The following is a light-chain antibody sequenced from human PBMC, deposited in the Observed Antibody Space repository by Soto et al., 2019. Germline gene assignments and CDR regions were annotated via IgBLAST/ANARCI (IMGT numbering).Light chain of an antibody. Sequence: DVVMTQSPLSLPVTLGQPASISCRSSQSLVYSDGNTYLNWFQQSPGQSPRRLIYKVSNRDSGVPDRFSGSGSGTDFTLKISRVEAEDVGVYYCMQGVHWPITFGQGTRLEIK. CDR3: MQGVHWPIT. CDR1: QSLVYSDGNTY. CDR2: KVS. V-gene: IGKV2-30*01. J-gene: IGKJ5*01.